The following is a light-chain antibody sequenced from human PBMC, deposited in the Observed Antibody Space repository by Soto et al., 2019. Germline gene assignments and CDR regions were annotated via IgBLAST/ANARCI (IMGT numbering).Light chain of an antibody. J-gene: IGKJ4*01. CDR2: GAS. CDR1: QSVSSN. V-gene: IGKV3D-15*01. Sequence: ETVMTQSPATLSVSRGERATLSCRASQSVSSNLAWYQQKPGQAPRLLICGASIRATGIPARFSGSGSGTEFTLTINSLQSEDFADYYCQQYNNWPLTFVGGTKV. CDR3: QQYNNWPLT.